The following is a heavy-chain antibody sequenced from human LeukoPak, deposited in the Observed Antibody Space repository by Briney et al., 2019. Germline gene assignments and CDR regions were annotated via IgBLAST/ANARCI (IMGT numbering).Heavy chain of an antibody. CDR2: IYSGGST. D-gene: IGHD6-13*01. V-gene: IGHV3-53*05. CDR1: GFTVSSNY. Sequence: PGGSLRLSCAASGFTVSSNYMSWVRQAPGKGLEWVSVIYSGGSTYYADSVKGRFTISRDNSKNTLYLQMNSLRAEDTAVYYCVKDEVYSSSWYARLGGTIDYWGQGTLVTVSS. CDR3: VKDEVYSSSWYARLGGTIDY. J-gene: IGHJ4*02.